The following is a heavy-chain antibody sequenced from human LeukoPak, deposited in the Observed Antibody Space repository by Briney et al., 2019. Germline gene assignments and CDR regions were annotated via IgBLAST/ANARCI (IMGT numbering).Heavy chain of an antibody. CDR1: GFTFSSYS. V-gene: IGHV3-21*01. Sequence: GGSLRLSCAASGFTFSSYSMNWVRQAPGKGLEWVSLISSSSSYIYYADSVKGRFTISRDNAKNSLYLQMSSLRAEDTAVYYCARTGYTTAPKQARWIDYWGQGTLVTVSS. CDR2: ISSSSSYI. CDR3: ARTGYTTAPKQARWIDY. J-gene: IGHJ4*02. D-gene: IGHD6-13*01.